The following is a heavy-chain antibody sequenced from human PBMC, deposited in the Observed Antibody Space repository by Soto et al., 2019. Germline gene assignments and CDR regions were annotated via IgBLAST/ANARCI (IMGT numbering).Heavy chain of an antibody. D-gene: IGHD3-22*01. CDR1: GFTFSGYA. J-gene: IGHJ4*02. V-gene: IGHV3-23*01. Sequence: EVQLLESGGGLVQPGGSLRLSCTASGFTFSGYAMSWVRQSPGKELEWVAAITGDGHRTYYADSVEGRFTISRDNYKKTLFLQMNSLITEDTAIYHCAKRDYYDSATFSPLFESWGQGVLVTVSS. CDR2: ITGDGHRT. CDR3: AKRDYYDSATFSPLFES.